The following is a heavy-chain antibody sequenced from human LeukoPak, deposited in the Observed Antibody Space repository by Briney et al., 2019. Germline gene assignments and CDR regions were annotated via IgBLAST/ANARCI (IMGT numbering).Heavy chain of an antibody. Sequence: ASVKVSCKASGYTFTASYIHWVRQAPGQGLEWMGWMNPNSGNTGYAQKFQGRVTMTRNTSISTAYMELSSLRSEDTAVYYCARGRVSGGAFDIWGQGTMVTVSS. D-gene: IGHD3-10*01. CDR2: MNPNSGNT. CDR1: GYTFTASY. V-gene: IGHV1-8*02. CDR3: ARGRVSGGAFDI. J-gene: IGHJ3*02.